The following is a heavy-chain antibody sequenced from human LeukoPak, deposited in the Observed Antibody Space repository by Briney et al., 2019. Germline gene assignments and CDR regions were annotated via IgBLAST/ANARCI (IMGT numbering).Heavy chain of an antibody. Sequence: VISYDGSNKYYADSVKGRFTISRDNSKNTLYLQMNSLRAEDTAVYYCAKSIAAAGTDAFDIWGQGTMVTVSS. CDR2: ISYDGSNK. D-gene: IGHD6-13*01. V-gene: IGHV3-30*18. CDR3: AKSIAAAGTDAFDI. J-gene: IGHJ3*02.